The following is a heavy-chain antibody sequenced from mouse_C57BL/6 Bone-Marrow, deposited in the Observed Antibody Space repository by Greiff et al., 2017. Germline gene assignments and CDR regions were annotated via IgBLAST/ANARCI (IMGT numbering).Heavy chain of an antibody. Sequence: EVQRVESGGGLVQPGESLKLSCESNEYEFPSHDMSWVRKTPEKRLELVAAINSDGGSTYYPDTMERRFIISRDNTKKTLYLQMSSLRSEDTALYYCANKSYYYGSSYFDYWGQGTTLTVSS. CDR3: ANKSYYYGSSYFDY. J-gene: IGHJ2*01. CDR1: EYEFPSHD. V-gene: IGHV5-2*01. CDR2: INSDGGST. D-gene: IGHD1-1*01.